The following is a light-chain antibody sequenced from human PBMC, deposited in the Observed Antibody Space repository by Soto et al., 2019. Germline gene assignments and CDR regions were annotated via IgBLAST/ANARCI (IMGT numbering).Light chain of an antibody. J-gene: IGKJ4*01. CDR3: QQHINWPLT. Sequence: EMGLSQCPATLSLSPGERATLSCRASQTVSSSLAWYQQKPGQAPRLLIYEVSNRATGIPARFSGSGSGADFTLTISSLEPGDFALYYCQQHINWPLTFGGGTKVDIK. V-gene: IGKV3-11*01. CDR2: EVS. CDR1: QTVSSS.